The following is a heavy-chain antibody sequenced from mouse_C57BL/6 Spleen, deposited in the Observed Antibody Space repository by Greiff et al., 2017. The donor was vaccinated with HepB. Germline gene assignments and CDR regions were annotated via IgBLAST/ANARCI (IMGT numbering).Heavy chain of an antibody. Sequence: VQLQQPGAELVKPGASVKLSCKASGYTFTSYWMQWVKQRPGQGLEWIGEIDPSDSYTNYNQKFKGKATLTVDTSSSTAYMQLSSLTSEDSAVYYCARGPGTRYFDVWGTGTTVTVSS. CDR1: GYTFTSYW. CDR3: ARGPGTRYFDV. V-gene: IGHV1-50*01. D-gene: IGHD4-1*01. CDR2: IDPSDSYT. J-gene: IGHJ1*03.